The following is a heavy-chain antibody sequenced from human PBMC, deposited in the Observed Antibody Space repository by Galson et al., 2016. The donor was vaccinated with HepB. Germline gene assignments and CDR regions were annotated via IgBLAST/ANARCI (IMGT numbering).Heavy chain of an antibody. CDR3: ARGSYYYDNSGQYYTPADS. D-gene: IGHD3-22*01. J-gene: IGHJ4*02. CDR1: GFSFSNSG. V-gene: IGHV3-23*01. Sequence: SLRLSCAASGFSFSNSGMSWVRQAPGRGLEWVSGITRSGDATHYADFVKGRFTISRDNSKNTLYLQMNSLRTADTAVYYCARGSYYYDNSGQYYTPADSWGQGTLVTVSS. CDR2: ITRSGDAT.